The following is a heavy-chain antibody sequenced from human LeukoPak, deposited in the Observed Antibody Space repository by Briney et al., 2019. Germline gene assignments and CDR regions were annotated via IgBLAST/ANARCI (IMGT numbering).Heavy chain of an antibody. J-gene: IGHJ4*02. CDR1: GFTVSNNY. CDR2: IYSGGST. V-gene: IGHV3-53*01. Sequence: PGGSLRLSCAASGFTVSNNYMSWVRQAPGKGLEWVSVIYSGGSTCYADSVKGRFTISRDNSKNTVYLQMNSLRAEDTAVYYCARDPNVDYGGNSDYWGQGTLVTVSS. CDR3: ARDPNVDYGGNSDY. D-gene: IGHD4-23*01.